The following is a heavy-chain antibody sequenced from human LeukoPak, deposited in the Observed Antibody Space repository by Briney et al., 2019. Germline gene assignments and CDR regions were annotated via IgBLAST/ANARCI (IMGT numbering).Heavy chain of an antibody. Sequence: SETLSLTCAVSGYSTSSDNYWVWIRQPPGQGLEWTGGIYHSGSTYYNPSLKSRVTMSVDTSKNQFSLKLSSVTAADTAVYYCARAPRDSSSSNYMRRFDYWGQGTLVTVSS. CDR2: IYHSGST. V-gene: IGHV4-38-2*01. CDR1: GYSTSSDNY. CDR3: ARAPRDSSSSNYMRRFDY. D-gene: IGHD3-22*01. J-gene: IGHJ4*02.